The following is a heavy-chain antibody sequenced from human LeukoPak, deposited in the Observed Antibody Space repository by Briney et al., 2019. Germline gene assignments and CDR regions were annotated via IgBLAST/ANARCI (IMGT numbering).Heavy chain of an antibody. CDR3: AYIVVVPAAPYGAFDI. D-gene: IGHD2-2*01. CDR2: INPNSGGT. CDR1: GYTFTSYY. V-gene: IGHV1-2*02. Sequence: ASVKVSCKASGYTFTSYYMHWVRQAPGQGLEWMGWINPNSGGTNYAQKFQGRATMTRDTSISTAYMELSRLRSDDTAVYYCAYIVVVPAAPYGAFDIWGQGTMVTVSS. J-gene: IGHJ3*02.